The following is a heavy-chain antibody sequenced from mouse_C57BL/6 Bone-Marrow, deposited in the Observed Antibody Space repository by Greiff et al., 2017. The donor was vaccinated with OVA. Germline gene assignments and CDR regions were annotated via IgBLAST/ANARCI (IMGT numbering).Heavy chain of an antibody. J-gene: IGHJ2*01. CDR3: TGRIYYGSGGDY. V-gene: IGHV6-3*01. D-gene: IGHD1-1*01. CDR1: GFTFSNYW. CDR2: IRLKSDNYAT. Sequence: DVKLVESGGGLVQPGGSMKLSCVASGFTFSNYWMNWVRQSPEKGLEWVAQIRLKSDNYATHYAESVKGRFTISRDDSKSSVYLQMNNLRAEDTGIYYCTGRIYYGSGGDYWGQGTTLTVSS.